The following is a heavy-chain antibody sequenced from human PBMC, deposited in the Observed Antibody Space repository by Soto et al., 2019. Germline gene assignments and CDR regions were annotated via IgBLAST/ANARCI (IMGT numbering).Heavy chain of an antibody. CDR2: VFHSGST. J-gene: IGHJ4*02. CDR1: NDWSGEYA. Sequence: LETLCLTCSVSNDWSGEYAGNWIRQDPEKGLEWVGYVFHSGSTMYNPSLKSRVTMSVDTSKNQFSLNVSAVTAADTAVYFCARSRAWLAMSAFDHWGQGILVTVSS. V-gene: IGHV4-59*13. CDR3: ARSRAWLAMSAFDH. D-gene: IGHD5-12*01.